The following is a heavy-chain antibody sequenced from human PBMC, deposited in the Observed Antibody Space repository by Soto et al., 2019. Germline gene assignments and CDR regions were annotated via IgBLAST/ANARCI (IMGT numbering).Heavy chain of an antibody. J-gene: IGHJ6*02. CDR2: INPNCGGT. V-gene: IGHV1-2*02. D-gene: IGHD5-12*01. CDR1: GYTFTCYY. Sequence: ASVQVSCKASGYTFTCYYMHGVRQPPGQGLGWMGWINPNCGGTNYAQKFQGRVTMTRDTSISTAYMELSRLRSDDTAVYYCARDYSGYTSPDYYYYGMDVWGQGTTVTVSS. CDR3: ARDYSGYTSPDYYYYGMDV.